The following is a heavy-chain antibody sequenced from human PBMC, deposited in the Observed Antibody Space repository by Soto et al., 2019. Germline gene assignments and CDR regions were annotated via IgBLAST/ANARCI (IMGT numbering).Heavy chain of an antibody. CDR3: AREGPNVDTAMASNWFDP. CDR1: GYTFTSYG. J-gene: IGHJ5*02. D-gene: IGHD5-18*01. Sequence: ASVKVSCKASGYTFTSYGISWVRQAPGQGLEWMGWISAYNGNTNYAQKLQGRVTMTTDTSTSTAYMELRSLRSDDTAVYYCAREGPNVDTAMASNWFDPWGQGTLVTVSS. CDR2: ISAYNGNT. V-gene: IGHV1-18*01.